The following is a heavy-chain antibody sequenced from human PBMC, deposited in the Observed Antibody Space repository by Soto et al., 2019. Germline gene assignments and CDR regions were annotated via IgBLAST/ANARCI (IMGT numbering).Heavy chain of an antibody. J-gene: IGHJ6*02. CDR2: VNHSGST. D-gene: IGHD3-10*01. CDR1: GGSFSGYY. Sequence: QVQLQQWGAGLLKPSETLSLTCGVYGGSFSGYYWSWIRQPPGKGLEWIGEVNHSGSTNYNPSLRSRVTISVDXXKXPXXLKLSSVTAADTALYYCARKYLPYYGSGSPYGMDVWGQGTTVTVSS. CDR3: ARKYLPYYGSGSPYGMDV. V-gene: IGHV4-34*01.